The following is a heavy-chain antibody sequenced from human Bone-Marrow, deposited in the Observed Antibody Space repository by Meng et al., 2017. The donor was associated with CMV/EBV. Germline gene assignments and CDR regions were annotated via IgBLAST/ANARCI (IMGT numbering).Heavy chain of an antibody. J-gene: IGHJ3*02. CDR3: ARDIVARGAFDI. V-gene: IGHV1-18*01. Sequence: ASVKVSCKASGYTFTSYGISWVRQAPGQGLEWMGWISAYNGNTNYAQKLQGRVTMTTDTSTSTAYMELRSLRSEDTAVYYCARDIVARGAFDIWGQGTMVTVSS. D-gene: IGHD3-22*01. CDR2: ISAYNGNT. CDR1: GYTFTSYG.